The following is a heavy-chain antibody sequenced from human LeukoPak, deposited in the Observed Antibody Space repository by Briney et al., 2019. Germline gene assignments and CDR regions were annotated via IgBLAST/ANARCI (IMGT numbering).Heavy chain of an antibody. D-gene: IGHD5-12*01. Sequence: GGSLRLSCAASGFTFSSYEMNWVRQSPGKGLEWISYISSSGSTLYYADSVKGRFTISRDDAKNSLYLQMNSLRGDDTAMYYCAGERGGYGFYWGQGTLVTVSS. CDR3: AGERGGYGFY. CDR2: ISSSGSTL. V-gene: IGHV3-48*03. J-gene: IGHJ4*02. CDR1: GFTFSSYE.